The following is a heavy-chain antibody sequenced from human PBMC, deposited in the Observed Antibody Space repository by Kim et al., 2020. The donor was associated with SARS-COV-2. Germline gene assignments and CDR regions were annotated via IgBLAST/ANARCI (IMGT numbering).Heavy chain of an antibody. J-gene: IGHJ4*02. D-gene: IGHD1-26*01. CDR1: GFIFSNYA. CDR3: AKDRIVGATMGAYGY. Sequence: GSLRLSCAASGFIFSNYAMSWVRQTPGKGLEWLSAISGSGETTYYADSVKGRFTISRDNSKKTLYLQMNSLRAEDTAVYYCAKDRIVGATMGAYGYWGQGTLVSVSS. V-gene: IGHV3-23*01. CDR2: ISGSGETT.